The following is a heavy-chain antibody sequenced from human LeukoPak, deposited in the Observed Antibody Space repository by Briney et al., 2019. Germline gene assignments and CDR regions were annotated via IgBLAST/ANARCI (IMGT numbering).Heavy chain of an antibody. D-gene: IGHD6-19*01. CDR3: AREAISGWIDH. CDR2: ISYDERNI. CDR1: GFTISSYT. J-gene: IGHJ5*02. Sequence: GGPLTLSCAASGFTISSYTMNWLRQAPGKGLEWVAVISYDERNIFYGDSVKGRFTISRDKSKVTVYLQINSLGTEDTAVYYCAREAISGWIDHWGQGTLVTVSS. V-gene: IGHV3-30-3*01.